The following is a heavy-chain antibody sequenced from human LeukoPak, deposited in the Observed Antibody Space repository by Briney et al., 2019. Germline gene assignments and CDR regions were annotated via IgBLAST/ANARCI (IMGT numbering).Heavy chain of an antibody. D-gene: IGHD3-10*01. Sequence: ASVKVSCKASGGTFSSYAISWVRQAPGQGLEWMGRIIPIFGTANYAQKFQGRVTITVDKSTSTAYMELSSLRSEDTAVYYCVNSRESRADYWGQGTLVTVSS. CDR2: IIPIFGTA. CDR3: VNSRESRADY. V-gene: IGHV1-69*06. J-gene: IGHJ4*02. CDR1: GGTFSSYA.